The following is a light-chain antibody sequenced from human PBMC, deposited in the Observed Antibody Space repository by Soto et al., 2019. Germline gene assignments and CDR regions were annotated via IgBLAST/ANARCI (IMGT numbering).Light chain of an antibody. V-gene: IGLV2-14*03. CDR2: DVT. CDR3: NSYSTSSTPYV. J-gene: IGLJ1*01. Sequence: SALTQPASVSGSPGQSITISCTGTSSDIGDYHYVSWYQLLPGKAPKLLIYDVTNRPSGVSNRFSGSKSGNTASLTISGLQAEDEADYYCNSYSTSSTPYVFGTGTKLTVL. CDR1: SSDIGDYHY.